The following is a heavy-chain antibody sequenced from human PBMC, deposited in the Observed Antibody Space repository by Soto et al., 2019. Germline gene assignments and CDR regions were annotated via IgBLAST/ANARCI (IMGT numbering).Heavy chain of an antibody. J-gene: IGHJ4*02. Sequence: SETLSLTCAVYGGSFSGYYWSWIRQPPGKGLEWIGEINHSGSTNYNPSLKSRVTISVDTSKNQFSLKLSSVTAADTAVYYCARSYYYGSGSYYTPTPHHFFDYWGQGTLVTVS. D-gene: IGHD3-10*01. CDR2: INHSGST. V-gene: IGHV4-34*01. CDR1: GGSFSGYY. CDR3: ARSYYYGSGSYYTPTPHHFFDY.